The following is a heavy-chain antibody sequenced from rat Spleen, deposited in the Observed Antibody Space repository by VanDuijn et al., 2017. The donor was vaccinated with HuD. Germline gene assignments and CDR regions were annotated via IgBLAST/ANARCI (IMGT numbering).Heavy chain of an antibody. CDR3: KRHDYPGVITNWFAY. CDR1: GYSITSSYR. Sequence: EVQLQESGPGLVKPSQSLSLTCSVTGYSITSSYRWNWIRKFPGNKLEWMGYINSAGSTNYNPSLKSRISITRDTSQNQFFLPVNSVTTEDTATYYCKRHDYPGVITNWFAYWGQGTLVTVSS. V-gene: IGHV3-3*01. D-gene: IGHD1-4*01. J-gene: IGHJ3*01. CDR2: INSAGST.